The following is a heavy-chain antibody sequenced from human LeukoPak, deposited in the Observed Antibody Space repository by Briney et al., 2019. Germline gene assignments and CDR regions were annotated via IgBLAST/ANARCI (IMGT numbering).Heavy chain of an antibody. CDR1: GFTFISYA. CDR3: VKGGYSSSWSLFDY. D-gene: IGHD6-13*01. Sequence: AGGSLRLSCSASGFTFISYAIHWVRQAPGKGLEYVSSISNNGGSKYYADSVKGRFIISRDNSKNTLYLQMSSLRAEDTAVYYCVKGGYSSSWSLFDYWGQGTLVTVSS. V-gene: IGHV3-64D*06. CDR2: ISNNGGSK. J-gene: IGHJ4*02.